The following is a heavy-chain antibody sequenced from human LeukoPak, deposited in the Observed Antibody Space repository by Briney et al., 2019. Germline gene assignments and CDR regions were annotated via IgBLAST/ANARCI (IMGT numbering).Heavy chain of an antibody. Sequence: GGSLRLSCAASAFTFSSYAMSSVRQAAGKGLEWVSAISGSGGSTYYADSVKCRFTISSDNSRDTLYLQMNSPRAEDTAVYYCAKGYYDYVWGSYYFDYWGQGTLVTVSS. D-gene: IGHD3-16*01. CDR2: ISGSGGST. V-gene: IGHV3-23*01. CDR1: AFTFSSYA. CDR3: AKGYYDYVWGSYYFDY. J-gene: IGHJ4*02.